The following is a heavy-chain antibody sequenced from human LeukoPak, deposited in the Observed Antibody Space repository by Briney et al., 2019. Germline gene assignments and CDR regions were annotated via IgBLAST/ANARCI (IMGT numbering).Heavy chain of an antibody. J-gene: IGHJ4*02. D-gene: IGHD3-3*01. CDR2: ISSNGGST. Sequence: PGGSLRLSCAASGFTFSNYAMHWVRHAPGKGLEYVSAISSNGGSTYYANSVKGRFTISRDNSKNALYLQMGSLRAEDTALYYCTKDNTITTSEVVVSSPDYWGQGALVTVSS. CDR3: TKDNTITTSEVVVSSPDY. CDR1: GFTFSNYA. V-gene: IGHV3-64*01.